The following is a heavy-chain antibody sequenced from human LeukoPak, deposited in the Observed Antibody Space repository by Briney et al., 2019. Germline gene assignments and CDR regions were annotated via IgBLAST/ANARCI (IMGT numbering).Heavy chain of an antibody. Sequence: ASVKVSCKVSGYTLTELSMHWVRQAPGKGLEWMGGFDPEDGETIYAQKFQGRVTMTEDTSTDTAYMELSSLRSEDTAVYYCARAAPGYSSGWYYPKDYYYYMDVWGKGTTVTVSS. D-gene: IGHD6-19*01. CDR3: ARAAPGYSSGWYYPKDYYYYMDV. CDR2: FDPEDGET. CDR1: GYTLTELS. V-gene: IGHV1-24*01. J-gene: IGHJ6*03.